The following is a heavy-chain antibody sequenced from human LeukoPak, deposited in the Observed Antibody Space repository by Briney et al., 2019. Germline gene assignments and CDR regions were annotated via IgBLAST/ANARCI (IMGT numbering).Heavy chain of an antibody. J-gene: IGHJ4*02. CDR1: GFTFSDYY. CDR3: ARVSSGWSYFDY. V-gene: IGHV3-11*04. CDR2: ISSSGSTI. D-gene: IGHD6-19*01. Sequence: GGSLRLSCAASGFTFSDYYVSWIRQAPGKGQEWVSYISSSGSTIYYADSVKGRFTISRDNAKNSLYLQMNSLRAEDTAVYYCARVSSGWSYFDYWGQGTLVTVSS.